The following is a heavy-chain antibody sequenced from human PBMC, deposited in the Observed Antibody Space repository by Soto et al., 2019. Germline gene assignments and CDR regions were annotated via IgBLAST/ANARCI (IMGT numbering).Heavy chain of an antibody. D-gene: IGHD3-10*01. Sequence: GGSLRLSCAASGFTFSDYYMSWIRQAPGKGLEWVSYISSSSSSTNYADSVKGRFTISRDNAKNSLYLQMNSLRAEDTAVYYCARVVGDPGAFDIWGQGTMVTVSS. CDR2: ISSSSSST. CDR1: GFTFSDYY. J-gene: IGHJ3*02. CDR3: ARVVGDPGAFDI. V-gene: IGHV3-11*06.